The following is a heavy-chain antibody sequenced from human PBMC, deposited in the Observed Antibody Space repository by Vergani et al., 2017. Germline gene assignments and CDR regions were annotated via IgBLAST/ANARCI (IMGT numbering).Heavy chain of an antibody. V-gene: IGHV1-69-2*01. J-gene: IGHJ4*02. D-gene: IGHD3-10*01. CDR1: GYTFADYY. CDR3: ATGAITRVRGVLPS. Sequence: EVQLVQSGAEVKKPGATVQISCKVSGYTFADYYMHWVQQAPGKGLEWMGLVDPEDGETIYAEKFQGRVTITADTSTDTVYMELSSLRSEDTAVYYCATGAITRVRGVLPSWGQGTLVTVSS. CDR2: VDPEDGET.